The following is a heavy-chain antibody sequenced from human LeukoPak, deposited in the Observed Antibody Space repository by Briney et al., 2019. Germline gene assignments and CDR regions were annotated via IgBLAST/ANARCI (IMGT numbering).Heavy chain of an antibody. J-gene: IGHJ5*02. CDR1: GYTFTSYA. CDR2: INAGNGNT. CDR3: ARMEYQLLNNWFDP. V-gene: IGHV1-3*01. D-gene: IGHD2-2*01. Sequence: ASVKVSCKASGYTFTSYAMHWVRQTPGQRLEWMGWINAGNGNTKYSQKFQGRVTITRDTSASTAYMELSSLRSEDTAVYYCARMEYQLLNNWFDPWGQGTLVTVSS.